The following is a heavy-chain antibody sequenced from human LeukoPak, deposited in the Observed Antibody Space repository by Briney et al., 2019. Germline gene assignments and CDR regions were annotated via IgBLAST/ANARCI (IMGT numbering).Heavy chain of an antibody. J-gene: IGHJ4*02. Sequence: ASVRVSCXASGYSFSSYYMQWVRQAPGQGLEWMGIINPSSGSTSYAQKFQGRVTMTRDTSTSTVYMDLTRLRSEDTAIYYCARDGRPRAAAALSSDHWGQGTLVTVSS. CDR1: GYSFSSYY. CDR3: ARDGRPRAAAALSSDH. CDR2: INPSSGST. V-gene: IGHV1-46*01. D-gene: IGHD6-13*01.